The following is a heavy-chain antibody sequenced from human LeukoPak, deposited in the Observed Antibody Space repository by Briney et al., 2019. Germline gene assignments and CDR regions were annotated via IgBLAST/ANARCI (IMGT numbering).Heavy chain of an antibody. Sequence: GRSLRLSCAASGFTFSSYAMHWVRQAPGKGLEWVAVISYDGSNKYYADSVKGRFTISRDNSKNTLYLQMNSLRAEDTAVYYCAKDQYAFDIWGQGTMVTVSS. J-gene: IGHJ3*02. CDR1: GFTFSSYA. CDR2: ISYDGSNK. V-gene: IGHV3-30*04. CDR3: AKDQYAFDI.